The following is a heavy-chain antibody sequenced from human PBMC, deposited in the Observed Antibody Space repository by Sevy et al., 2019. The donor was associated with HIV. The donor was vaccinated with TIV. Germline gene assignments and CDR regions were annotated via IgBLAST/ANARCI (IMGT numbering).Heavy chain of an antibody. CDR1: GFTFSTYT. V-gene: IGHV3-30-3*01. J-gene: IGHJ4*02. CDR2: ISLDGSSN. Sequence: GGSLRLSCAASGFTFSTYTMHWVRQSPGKGLEWVAVISLDGSSNSYEDSVKGRFTISRDNSKNTLYLQMDTLRIEDTAVHYCARFETRRTYPSEFWGQGTLVTVSS. D-gene: IGHD3-10*01. CDR3: ARFETRRTYPSEF.